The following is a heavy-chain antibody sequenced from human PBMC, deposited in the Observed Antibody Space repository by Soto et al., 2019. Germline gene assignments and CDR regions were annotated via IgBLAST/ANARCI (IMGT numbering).Heavy chain of an antibody. D-gene: IGHD3-22*01. J-gene: IGHJ4*02. V-gene: IGHV5-51*01. Sequence: GESLKIYCKGSGYSFTSYWIGWVRQMPGKGLEWMGIIYPGDSDTRYSPSFQGQVTISADKSISTAYLQWSSLKASDTAMYYCACSTYYYDSSGYYEDYWGQGTLVTVSS. CDR1: GYSFTSYW. CDR2: IYPGDSDT. CDR3: ACSTYYYDSSGYYEDY.